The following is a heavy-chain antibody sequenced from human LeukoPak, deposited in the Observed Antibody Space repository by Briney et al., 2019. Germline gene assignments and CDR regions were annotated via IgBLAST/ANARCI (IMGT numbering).Heavy chain of an antibody. CDR1: GGSFSGYY. V-gene: IGHV4-34*01. CDR3: ARERRLWSGGYYGMDV. D-gene: IGHD3-3*01. CDR2: INHSGST. J-gene: IGHJ6*02. Sequence: PSETLSLTCAVFGGSFSGYYWSRIRHPPGPALDLIGEINHSGSTNYNPSLKSRVTISLDTSKNQFSLKLSSVTAADTAVYYCARERRLWSGGYYGMDVWGQGTTVTVSS.